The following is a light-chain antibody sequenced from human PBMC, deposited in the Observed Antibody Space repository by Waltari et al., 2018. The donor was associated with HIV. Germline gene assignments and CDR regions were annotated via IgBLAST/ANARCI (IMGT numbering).Light chain of an antibody. CDR2: GAS. CDR1: QSVSSSY. V-gene: IGKV3-20*01. CDR3: QQYGSSIT. Sequence: EIVLTQSPGTLSLSPGERATLSCRASQSVSSSYLAWYQQKPGQAPRLLIYGASSRGTVIPDRFSGSGSGTDFTLTIRRLEPEDFAVYYCQQYGSSITFGQGTRLEIK. J-gene: IGKJ5*01.